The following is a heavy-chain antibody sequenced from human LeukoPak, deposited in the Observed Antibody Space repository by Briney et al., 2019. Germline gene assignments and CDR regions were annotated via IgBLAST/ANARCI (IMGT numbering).Heavy chain of an antibody. V-gene: IGHV3-23*01. D-gene: IGHD5-18*01. Sequence: GGSLRLSCAASGFTFSNYAMSWVRQAPGKGLEWVSTLSGTGGSTYYADSVKGRFTISRDNSKNTLYLQMNSLRAEDTAVYYCAKDLGYSYGYIPFDYWGQGTLVTVSS. CDR2: LSGTGGST. CDR1: GFTFSNYA. CDR3: AKDLGYSYGYIPFDY. J-gene: IGHJ4*02.